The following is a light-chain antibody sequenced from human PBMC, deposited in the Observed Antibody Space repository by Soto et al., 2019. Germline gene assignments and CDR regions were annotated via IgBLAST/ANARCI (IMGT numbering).Light chain of an antibody. CDR1: SSDIGGYNY. J-gene: IGLJ3*02. CDR2: EVS. V-gene: IGLV2-14*01. Sequence: QSALTQPASVSGSPGQSITISCTGTSSDIGGYNYVSWYQQHPGKAPKLMIYEVSNRPSGVSNRFSGSKPGNTASLTISGLQAEDEADYYCNSYTRTSTWVFGGGTKLTVL. CDR3: NSYTRTSTWV.